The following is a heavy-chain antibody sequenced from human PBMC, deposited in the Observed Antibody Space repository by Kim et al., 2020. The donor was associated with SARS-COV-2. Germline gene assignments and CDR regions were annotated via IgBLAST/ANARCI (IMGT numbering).Heavy chain of an antibody. D-gene: IGHD2-21*01. CDR2: IYYSGST. CDR1: GGSISSYY. Sequence: SETLSLTCTVSGGSISSYYWSWIRQPPGKGLEWIGYIYYSGSTNYNPSLKSRVTISVDTSKNQFSLKLSSVTAADTAVYYCARHDCGGDCLGYWGQGTLVTVSS. CDR3: ARHDCGGDCLGY. V-gene: IGHV4-59*08. J-gene: IGHJ4*02.